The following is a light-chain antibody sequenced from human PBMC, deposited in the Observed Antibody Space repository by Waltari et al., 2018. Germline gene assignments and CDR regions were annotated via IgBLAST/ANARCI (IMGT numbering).Light chain of an antibody. CDR2: RAS. V-gene: IGKV1-5*03. Sequence: DIQLTQSPSTLPASVGDRVTITCRASQSVSNWLAWYQQKPGKAPKLLIYRASILESGVPSRFSSSGSGTEFTLTISSLQPEDFATYFCQHYNSYPLTFGGGTKVDI. CDR3: QHYNSYPLT. CDR1: QSVSNW. J-gene: IGKJ4*01.